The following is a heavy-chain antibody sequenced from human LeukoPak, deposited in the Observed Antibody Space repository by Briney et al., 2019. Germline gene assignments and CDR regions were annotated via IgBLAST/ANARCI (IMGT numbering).Heavy chain of an antibody. J-gene: IGHJ5*02. D-gene: IGHD3-9*01. Sequence: GGSLRLSCAASGFTFSDYYMSWIRQAPGKGLEWVSYISSSGSTIYYADSVKGRFTISRDNAKNSLYLQMNSLRAEDTAVYYCARGRTYYGILTGRSGGWFDPWGQGTLVTVSS. CDR2: ISSSGSTI. V-gene: IGHV3-11*01. CDR3: ARGRTYYGILTGRSGGWFDP. CDR1: GFTFSDYY.